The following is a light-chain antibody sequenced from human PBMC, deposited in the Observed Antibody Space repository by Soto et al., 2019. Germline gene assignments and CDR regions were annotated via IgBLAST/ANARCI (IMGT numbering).Light chain of an antibody. CDR3: QAYDSSLRGVG. CDR1: SSNIGAGYD. J-gene: IGLJ2*01. Sequence: QAVVTQPPSVSGAPGQRVTISCTGSSSNIGAGYDVHWYQQLPGTAPKLLIYGNSNRPSGVPDRFSGSKSGTSASLAITGLQAEDEADYYCQAYDSSLRGVGFGGGTKLTVL. CDR2: GNS. V-gene: IGLV1-40*01.